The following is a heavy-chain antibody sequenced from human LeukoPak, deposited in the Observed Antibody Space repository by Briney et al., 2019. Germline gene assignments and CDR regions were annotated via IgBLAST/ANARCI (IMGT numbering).Heavy chain of an antibody. CDR1: GYTFTSYA. CDR2: INTNTGNP. D-gene: IGHD3-22*01. CDR3: ARAPHVYYDSSGYSDY. Sequence: ASVKVSCKASGYTFTSYAMNWVRQAPGQGLEWMGWINTNTGNPTYAQGFTGRFVFSLDTSVSTAYLQISSLKAEDTAVYYCARAPHVYYDSSGYSDYWGQGILVTVSS. V-gene: IGHV7-4-1*02. J-gene: IGHJ4*02.